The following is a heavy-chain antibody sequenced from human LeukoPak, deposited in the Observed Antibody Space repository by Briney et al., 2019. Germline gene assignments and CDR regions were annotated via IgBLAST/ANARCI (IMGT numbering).Heavy chain of an antibody. J-gene: IGHJ4*02. D-gene: IGHD3-10*01. Sequence: GGSLRLSCAASGFTFSGYGMHWVRQAPGKGLEWVAFIHYDGARSYYADSVKGRFTISRDNSRNALYLQMNSLRPEDTAVYYCAKAIWVAATSSWFCLDYWGQGTLVTVSS. V-gene: IGHV3-30*02. CDR2: IHYDGARS. CDR3: AKAIWVAATSSWFCLDY. CDR1: GFTFSGYG.